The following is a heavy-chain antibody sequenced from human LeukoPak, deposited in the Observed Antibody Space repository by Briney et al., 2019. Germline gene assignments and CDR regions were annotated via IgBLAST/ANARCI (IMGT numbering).Heavy chain of an antibody. CDR2: IKQDGSEK. CDR1: GFTFSSYW. CDR3: AVTYYYDSSGFDY. D-gene: IGHD3-22*01. Sequence: GGSLRLSCAASGFTFSSYWMSRVRQAPGKGLEWVANIKQDGSEKYYVDSVKGRFTISRDNAKNSLYLQMNSLRAEDTAVYYCAVTYYYDSSGFDYWGQGTLVTVSS. V-gene: IGHV3-7*01. J-gene: IGHJ4*02.